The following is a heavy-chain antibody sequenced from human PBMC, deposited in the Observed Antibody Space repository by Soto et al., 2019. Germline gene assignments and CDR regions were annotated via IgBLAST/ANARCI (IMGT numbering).Heavy chain of an antibody. CDR2: IIPILGIA. D-gene: IGHD2-21*02. Sequence: GASVKVSCKASGGTFSSYTISWVRQAPGQGLEWMGRIIPILGIANYAQKFQGRVTITADKSTSTAYMELSSLRSEDTAVYYCARALVVSGFDPCGQGTLVPVSS. CDR3: ARALVVSGFDP. J-gene: IGHJ5*02. CDR1: GGTFSSYT. V-gene: IGHV1-69*02.